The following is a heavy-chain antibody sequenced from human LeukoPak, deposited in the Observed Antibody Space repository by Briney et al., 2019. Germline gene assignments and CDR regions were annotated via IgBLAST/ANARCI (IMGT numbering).Heavy chain of an antibody. CDR2: INPNSGGT. Sequence: GASVKVSCKASGYTFTGYYMHWVRQAPGQGLEWMGWINPNSGGTNYAQKFQGRVTMTRDPSISTAYMELSRLRSDDTAVYYCARDRGYSYGYAAFDYWGQGTLVTVSS. V-gene: IGHV1-2*02. CDR1: GYTFTGYY. CDR3: ARDRGYSYGYAAFDY. D-gene: IGHD5-18*01. J-gene: IGHJ4*02.